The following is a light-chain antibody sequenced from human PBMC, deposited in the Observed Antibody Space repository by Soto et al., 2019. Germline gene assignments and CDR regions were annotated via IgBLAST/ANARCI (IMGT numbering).Light chain of an antibody. CDR2: EVN. Sequence: QSALTQPASVSGSPGQSITISCTGTSNDVGSYDLVSWYQQHPGKAPKLIIYEVNKRPSGFSHRFSGSKSGNTASLTISGLQAEDEADYYCCSYAGSSSYVFGTGTKLTVL. CDR3: CSYAGSSSYV. V-gene: IGLV2-23*02. J-gene: IGLJ1*01. CDR1: SNDVGSYDL.